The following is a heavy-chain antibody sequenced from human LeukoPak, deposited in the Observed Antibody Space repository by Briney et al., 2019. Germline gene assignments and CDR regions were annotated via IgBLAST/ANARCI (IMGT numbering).Heavy chain of an antibody. Sequence: ASVKVSCKASGYTFTSYYMHWVRQAPGQGLEWMGIINPSGGSTSYAQKFQGRVTMTRDTSTSTVYMELSSLRSEDTAVYYCARGRYSWWQQLVHWFDPWGQGTLVTVSS. CDR3: ARGRYSWWQQLVHWFDP. D-gene: IGHD6-13*01. V-gene: IGHV1-46*01. J-gene: IGHJ5*02. CDR1: GYTFTSYY. CDR2: INPSGGST.